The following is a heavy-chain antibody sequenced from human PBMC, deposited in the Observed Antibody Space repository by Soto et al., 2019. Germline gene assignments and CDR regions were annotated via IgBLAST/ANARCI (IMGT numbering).Heavy chain of an antibody. D-gene: IGHD3-10*01. J-gene: IGHJ3*02. CDR2: ISAYNGNT. V-gene: IGHV1-18*01. CDR3: ARTPINYYASGSYYNGRNAFDI. CDR1: GYTFTSYG. Sequence: QVQLVQSGAEVKKPGASVKVSCKASGYTFTSYGISWVRQAPGQGLEWMGWISAYNGNTNYAQKLQGRVTMTTDTSTSTAYMELRSLRSDDTAVYYCARTPINYYASGSYYNGRNAFDIWGQGTMVTVSS.